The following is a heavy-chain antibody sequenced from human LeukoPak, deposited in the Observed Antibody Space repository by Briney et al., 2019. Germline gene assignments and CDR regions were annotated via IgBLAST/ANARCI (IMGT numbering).Heavy chain of an antibody. CDR2: IYSGGTT. D-gene: IGHD6-13*01. CDR1: GFTVSSNH. J-gene: IGHJ4*02. V-gene: IGHV3-66*04. CDR3: ARLSSSWSEAFDY. Sequence: PGGSLRLSCAASGFTVSSNHMSWVRQAPGKGLVWVSVIYSGGTTYYADSVKGRFTISRDNSKNTLYLQINSLRAEDTAVYYCARLSSSWSEAFDYWGQGTLVTVSS.